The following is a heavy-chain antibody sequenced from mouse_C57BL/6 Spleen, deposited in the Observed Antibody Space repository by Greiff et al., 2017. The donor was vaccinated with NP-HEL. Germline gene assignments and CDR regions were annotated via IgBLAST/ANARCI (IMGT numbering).Heavy chain of an antibody. Sequence: DVQLQESGPGLVKPSQSLSLTCSVTGYSITSGYYWNWIRQFPGNKLEWMGYISYDGSNNYNPSLKNRISITRDTSKNQFFLKLNSVTTEDTATYYCARDGYPSYAMDYWGQGTSVTVSS. V-gene: IGHV3-6*01. CDR2: ISYDGSN. CDR1: GYSITSGYY. D-gene: IGHD2-2*01. J-gene: IGHJ4*01. CDR3: ARDGYPSYAMDY.